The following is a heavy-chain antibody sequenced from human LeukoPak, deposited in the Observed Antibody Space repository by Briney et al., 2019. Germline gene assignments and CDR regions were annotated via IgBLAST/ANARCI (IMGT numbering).Heavy chain of an antibody. V-gene: IGHV1-69*04. CDR1: GGTFSSYA. D-gene: IGHD3-22*01. CDR3: AGTGYYYDSSGYLDY. Sequence: SVKVSCKASGGTFSSYAINWVRQAPGQGLEWMGRIIAIFGIANYAQKFQGRVTITADKSTSTAYMELSSLRSEDTAVYYCAGTGYYYDSSGYLDYWGQGTLVTVSS. J-gene: IGHJ4*02. CDR2: IIAIFGIA.